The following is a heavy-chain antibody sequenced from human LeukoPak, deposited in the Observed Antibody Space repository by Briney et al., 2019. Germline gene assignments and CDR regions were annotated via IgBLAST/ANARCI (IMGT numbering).Heavy chain of an antibody. CDR3: ARGRGTPPTFDY. Sequence: ASVKVSCKASGYTFSSSGISWVRQAPGQRLEWMGWISAYNGDTNYAQKLQGRVTMTTDTSTSTAYMELRSLRSDDTAIYYCARGRGTPPTFDYWGQGTLVTVSS. V-gene: IGHV1-18*01. D-gene: IGHD3-10*01. J-gene: IGHJ4*02. CDR2: ISAYNGDT. CDR1: GYTFSSSG.